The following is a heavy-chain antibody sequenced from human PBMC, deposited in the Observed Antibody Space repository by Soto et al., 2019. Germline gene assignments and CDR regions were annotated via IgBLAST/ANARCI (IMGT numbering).Heavy chain of an antibody. Sequence: LRLSCAASGFTFSSYGMHWVRQAPGKGLEWVAVIWYDGSNKYYADSVKGRFTISRDNSKNTLYLQMNSLRAEDTAVYYCAKDLTPPRRLWFGESPNWFDPWGQGTLVTVSS. CDR3: AKDLTPPRRLWFGESPNWFDP. CDR1: GFTFSSYG. V-gene: IGHV3-33*06. J-gene: IGHJ5*02. CDR2: IWYDGSNK. D-gene: IGHD3-10*01.